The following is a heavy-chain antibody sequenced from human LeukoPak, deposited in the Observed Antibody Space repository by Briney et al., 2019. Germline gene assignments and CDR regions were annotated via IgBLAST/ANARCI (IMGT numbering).Heavy chain of an antibody. CDR1: GFTFDDYE. Sequence: GGSVRLSCAASGFTFDDYEMSWVRQAPGKGLEWVSGINWNGGSTGYADSVKGRFTISRDNAKNSLYLQMNSLRTEDTALYYCAKERLRGSGYYYYYYGMDVWGQGTTVTVSS. CDR2: INWNGGST. V-gene: IGHV3-20*04. J-gene: IGHJ6*02. D-gene: IGHD3-22*01. CDR3: AKERLRGSGYYYYYYGMDV.